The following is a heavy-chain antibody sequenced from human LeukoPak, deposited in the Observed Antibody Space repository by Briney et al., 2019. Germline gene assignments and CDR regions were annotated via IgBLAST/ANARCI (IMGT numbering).Heavy chain of an antibody. Sequence: SVKVSCKASGGTFSSYATSWVRQAPGQGLEWMGRINPILGIANYAQKFQGRVTITADKSTSTAYMELSSLRSEDTAVYYCASWERANYYGMDVWGQGTTVTVSS. CDR2: INPILGIA. J-gene: IGHJ6*02. CDR3: ASWERANYYGMDV. V-gene: IGHV1-69*04. D-gene: IGHD1-1*01. CDR1: GGTFSSYA.